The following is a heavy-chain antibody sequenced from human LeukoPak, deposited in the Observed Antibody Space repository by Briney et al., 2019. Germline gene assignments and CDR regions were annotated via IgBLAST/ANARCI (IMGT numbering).Heavy chain of an antibody. Sequence: PGGSLRLSCAASGFTFSSYWMSWVRQTPGKGLEWVANIKQDGSEKYYVDSVKGRFTISRDNAKNSLYLQMNSLRAEDTAVYYCARRARYYDSSGYTPWGQRTLVTVSS. CDR2: IKQDGSEK. J-gene: IGHJ4*02. CDR1: GFTFSSYW. V-gene: IGHV3-7*01. D-gene: IGHD3-22*01. CDR3: ARRARYYDSSGYTP.